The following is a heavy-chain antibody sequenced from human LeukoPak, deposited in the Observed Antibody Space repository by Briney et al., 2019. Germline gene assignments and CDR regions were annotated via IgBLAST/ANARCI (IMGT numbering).Heavy chain of an antibody. D-gene: IGHD2-15*01. Sequence: ASVKVSCKASGYTFTASYMHWVRQAPGQGLECMGWINPNSGGTNYAQKFQGTVTMTRDTSISTAYLELSNLSSDDTAVYYCARTGDGSFDYWGQGTLVTVSS. J-gene: IGHJ4*02. CDR1: GYTFTASY. V-gene: IGHV1-2*02. CDR3: ARTGDGSFDY. CDR2: INPNSGGT.